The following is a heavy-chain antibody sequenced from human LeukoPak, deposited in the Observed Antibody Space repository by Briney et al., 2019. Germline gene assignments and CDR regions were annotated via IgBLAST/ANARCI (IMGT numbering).Heavy chain of an antibody. CDR3: AKDGEGKYYDFWSGYPNKDYYYYMDV. D-gene: IGHD3-3*01. CDR2: ISWNSGSI. J-gene: IGHJ6*03. Sequence: SLRLSCAASGFTFDDYAMHWVRQAPGKGLEWVSGISWNSGSIGYADSVKGRFTITRDNAKNSLYLQMNSLRAEDTALYYCAKDGEGKYYDFWSGYPNKDYYYYMDVWGKGTTVTVSS. CDR1: GFTFDDYA. V-gene: IGHV3-9*01.